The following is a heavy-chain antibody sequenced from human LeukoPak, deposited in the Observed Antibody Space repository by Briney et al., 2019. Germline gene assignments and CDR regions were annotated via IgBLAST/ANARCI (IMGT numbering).Heavy chain of an antibody. Sequence: GASVKVSCKASGYTFTSYGISWVRQAPGQGLEWMGWIGAYNGNTNYAQKLQGRVTMTTDTSTSTAYMELRSLRSDDTAVYYCARDGGIYDSRAKYFDYWGQGTLVTVSS. CDR3: ARDGGIYDSRAKYFDY. D-gene: IGHD3-22*01. CDR1: GYTFTSYG. V-gene: IGHV1-18*01. J-gene: IGHJ4*02. CDR2: IGAYNGNT.